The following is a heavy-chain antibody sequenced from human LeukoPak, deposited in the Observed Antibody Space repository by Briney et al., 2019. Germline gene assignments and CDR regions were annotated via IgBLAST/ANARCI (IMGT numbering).Heavy chain of an antibody. CDR2: INSNGSST. J-gene: IGHJ4*02. D-gene: IGHD3-10*01. Sequence: GGSLRLSCAASGFTFSSDWMHWVRQAPGKGLVWVSRINSNGSSTSYADSVKGRFTISRDNAKNTLYLQMNSLRAEDTAVYYCASGLLWFGELYLGYYFDYWGQGTLVTVSS. CDR3: ASGLLWFGELYLGYYFDY. V-gene: IGHV3-74*01. CDR1: GFTFSSDW.